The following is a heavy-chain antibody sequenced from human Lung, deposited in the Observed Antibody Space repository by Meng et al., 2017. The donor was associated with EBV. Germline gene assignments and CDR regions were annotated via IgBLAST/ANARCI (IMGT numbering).Heavy chain of an antibody. CDR1: GFSLSTSEVG. D-gene: IGHD2-2*01. Sequence: QITLKESGPTLVKPTQTLTLTCTFAGFSLSTSEVGVGWIRQPPGKALEWLAVIYWDDDKRYSPSLKSRLTITKDTSKNQVVLTLINMDPVDTATYYCALFTRSWFDPWGQGTLVTSPQ. V-gene: IGHV2-5*02. CDR3: ALFTRSWFDP. CDR2: IYWDDDK. J-gene: IGHJ5*02.